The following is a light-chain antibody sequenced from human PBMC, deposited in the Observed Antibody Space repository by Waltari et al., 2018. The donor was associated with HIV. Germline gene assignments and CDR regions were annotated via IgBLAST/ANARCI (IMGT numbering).Light chain of an antibody. V-gene: IGLV3-19*01. Sequence: SSELTQDPVVSVALGQTITITCQGDSLRSFFANWYQVRPGQAPVLVVYGANRRPSGIPDRFSASNSRNTSSLSISDSQAVDEADYYCHSQDSNSDHYVFGGGTRVIV. CDR1: SLRSFF. CDR2: GAN. CDR3: HSQDSNSDHYV. J-gene: IGLJ1*01.